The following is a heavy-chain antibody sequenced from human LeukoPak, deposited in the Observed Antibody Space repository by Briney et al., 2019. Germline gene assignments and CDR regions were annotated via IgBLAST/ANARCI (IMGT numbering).Heavy chain of an antibody. D-gene: IGHD2-8*01. CDR1: GFTFSSYA. Sequence: GGSLRLSCAASGFTFSSYAMHWVRQAPGKGLEWVAVISYDGSNKYYADSVKGRLTISRDNSKNTLYLQMNSLRAEDTAVYYCARGYCTNGVCLEGFFDYWGQGTLVTVSS. J-gene: IGHJ4*02. CDR3: ARGYCTNGVCLEGFFDY. V-gene: IGHV3-30-3*01. CDR2: ISYDGSNK.